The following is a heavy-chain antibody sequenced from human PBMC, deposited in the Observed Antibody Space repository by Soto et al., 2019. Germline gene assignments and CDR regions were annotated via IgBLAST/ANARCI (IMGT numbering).Heavy chain of an antibody. Sequence: QVQLVQSGAEVKKPGASVKVSCKASGYTFTSYGISWARQAPGQGLEWMGWISAYNGNTNYAQKLQGRVTMTTDTSTSTDYMELRSLTSDDTAVYYCARDLGGSSWLDYWGQGTLVTVSS. CDR2: ISAYNGNT. CDR1: GYTFTSYG. CDR3: ARDLGGSSWLDY. V-gene: IGHV1-18*01. J-gene: IGHJ4*02. D-gene: IGHD6-13*01.